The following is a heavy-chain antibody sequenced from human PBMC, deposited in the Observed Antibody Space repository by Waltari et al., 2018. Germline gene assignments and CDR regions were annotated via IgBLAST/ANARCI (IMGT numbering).Heavy chain of an antibody. CDR2: IYHSGST. V-gene: IGHV4-38-2*01. Sequence: QVQLQESGPGLVKPSETLSLTCAVSGYSISSGYYWGWIRQPPGKGLGWIGSIYHSGSTNYNPALKSRVTIAVETSKNQFSLKLSSVTAADTAVYYWARYYYDSSGYYYRNYYYGMDVWGQGTTVTVSS. D-gene: IGHD3-22*01. J-gene: IGHJ6*02. CDR3: ARYYYDSSGYYYRNYYYGMDV. CDR1: GYSISSGYY.